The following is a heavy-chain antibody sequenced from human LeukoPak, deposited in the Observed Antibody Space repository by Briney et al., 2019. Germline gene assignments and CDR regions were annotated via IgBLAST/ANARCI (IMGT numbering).Heavy chain of an antibody. D-gene: IGHD1-26*01. CDR1: GVSVGSAGYY. V-gene: IGHV4-61*08. J-gene: IGHJ4*02. Sequence: PSETLSLTCTVSGVSVGSAGYYWTWIRQPPGKGLEWIGYMYYSGNSNYNPFLKSRVTMSLDPSKNRFSLKLSSVTAADMAVYYCARSQSQSGSYRYYFAYWGQGTLVTVSS. CDR3: ARSQSQSGSYRYYFAY. CDR2: MYYSGNS.